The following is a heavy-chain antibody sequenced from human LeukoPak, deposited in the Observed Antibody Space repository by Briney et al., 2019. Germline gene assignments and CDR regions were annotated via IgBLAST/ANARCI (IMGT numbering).Heavy chain of an antibody. Sequence: ASVTVSCKASGYTFTGYYMHWVRQAPGQGREWMGWINPNSGGTNYAQKFQGRVTMTRDMSISTAYMELSRLRSDDTAVYYCAREARITMVRGVESRAFDIWGQGTMVTVSS. D-gene: IGHD3-10*01. V-gene: IGHV1-2*02. J-gene: IGHJ3*02. CDR3: AREARITMVRGVESRAFDI. CDR2: INPNSGGT. CDR1: GYTFTGYY.